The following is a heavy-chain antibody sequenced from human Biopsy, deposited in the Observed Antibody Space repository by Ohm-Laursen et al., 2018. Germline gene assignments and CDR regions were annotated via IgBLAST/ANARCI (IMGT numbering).Heavy chain of an antibody. V-gene: IGHV1-2*02. Sequence: GASVKVSCKASGDAFPGYYLHWVRQAPGQGLECMGSIYPNSGDTDFAQKFQGRVSMTRDTSVSTAYLELSSLRSDDTAIYYCARDLLEWSLPSWGQGTLVTVSS. CDR3: ARDLLEWSLPS. CDR1: GDAFPGYY. J-gene: IGHJ4*02. CDR2: IYPNSGDT. D-gene: IGHD3-3*01.